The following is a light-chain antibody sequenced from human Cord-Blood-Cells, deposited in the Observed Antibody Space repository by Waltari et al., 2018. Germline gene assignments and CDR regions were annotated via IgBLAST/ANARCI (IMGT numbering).Light chain of an antibody. Sequence: QSALTQPRSVSGSPGQSVTISCTGTSSDIGAYNYVSWYQQHPGKAPKLMIYDVSKRPSGVPDRFSVSKSGNTASLTISGLQAEDEADYYCCSYAGSYTFVVFGGGTKLTVL. V-gene: IGLV2-11*01. CDR1: SSDIGAYNY. J-gene: IGLJ2*01. CDR3: CSYAGSYTFVV. CDR2: DVS.